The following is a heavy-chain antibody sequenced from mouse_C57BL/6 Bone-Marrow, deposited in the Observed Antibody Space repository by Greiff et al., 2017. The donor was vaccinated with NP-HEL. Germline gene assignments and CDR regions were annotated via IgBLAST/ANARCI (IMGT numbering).Heavy chain of an antibody. V-gene: IGHV1-9*01. D-gene: IGHD1-1*01. CDR2: ILPGSGST. CDR1: GYTFTGYW. CDR3: ARRITTVVAHWYFDV. J-gene: IGHJ1*03. Sequence: VQLQQSGAELMKPGASVKLSCKATGYTFTGYWIEWVKQRPGHGLEWIGEILPGSGSTNYTEKFKGKATFTADTSSNTAYMQLSSLTTEDSAIYYCARRITTVVAHWYFDVWGTGTTVTVSS.